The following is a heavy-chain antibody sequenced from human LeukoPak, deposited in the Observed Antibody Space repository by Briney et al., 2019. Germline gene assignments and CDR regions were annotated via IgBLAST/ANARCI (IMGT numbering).Heavy chain of an antibody. Sequence: SETLSLTCTVSGGSISSDYWQWIRQPPGKGLEWIGYIYNSGSNNYNPSLKSRVTISIDASKNQFSLKLTSVTAADTAVYYCATRGYWGQGTLVTVSS. CDR2: IYNSGSN. J-gene: IGHJ4*02. D-gene: IGHD3-10*01. CDR1: GGSISSDY. V-gene: IGHV4-59*08. CDR3: ATRGY.